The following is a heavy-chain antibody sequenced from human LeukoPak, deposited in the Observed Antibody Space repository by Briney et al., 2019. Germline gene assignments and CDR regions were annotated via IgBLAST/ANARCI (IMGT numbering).Heavy chain of an antibody. Sequence: VSLRLSCAASGFTFSSYWMSWVRQAPGKGLEWVANIKQDGSEKYYVDSVKGRFTISRDNAKNSLYLQMNSLRAEDTAVYYCARDGAQLLREHAFDIWGQGTMVTVSS. CDR2: IKQDGSEK. CDR1: GFTFSSYW. CDR3: ARDGAQLLREHAFDI. J-gene: IGHJ3*02. V-gene: IGHV3-7*01. D-gene: IGHD6-6*01.